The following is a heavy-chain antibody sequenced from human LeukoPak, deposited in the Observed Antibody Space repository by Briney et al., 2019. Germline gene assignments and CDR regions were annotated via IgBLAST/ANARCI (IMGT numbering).Heavy chain of an antibody. CDR3: ARGEDYYGSGIDGYFDY. V-gene: IGHV1-2*06. CDR1: GYTFTAYY. Sequence: GASVKVSCKASGYTFTAYYIHWVRQAPGQGLEWMGLINPNTGVTKFAQKFHGRVTMSRDTSISTAYMELNRLTSDDSAVYYCARGEDYYGSGIDGYFDYWGQGTLVTVSS. D-gene: IGHD3-10*01. CDR2: INPNTGVT. J-gene: IGHJ4*02.